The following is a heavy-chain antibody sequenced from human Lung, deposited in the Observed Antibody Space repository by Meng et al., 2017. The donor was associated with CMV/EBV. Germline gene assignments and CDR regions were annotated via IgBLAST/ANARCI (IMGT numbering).Heavy chain of an antibody. J-gene: IGHJ4*02. CDR2: ISMSGSTI. Sequence: GESLKISCAASGFNFNIYGMSWVRQAPGKGLEWVSYISMSGSTIYYADAVKGRFTISRDNAKNSLYLQMNSLRVEDTALYYCARGEAARDFDSWGQGTLVTVSS. CDR1: GFNFNIYG. D-gene: IGHD6-25*01. CDR3: ARGEAARDFDS. V-gene: IGHV3-48*03.